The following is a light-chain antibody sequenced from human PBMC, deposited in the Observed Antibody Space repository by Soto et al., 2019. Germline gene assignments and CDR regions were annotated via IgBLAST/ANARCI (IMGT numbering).Light chain of an antibody. CDR3: QQYYSTPPLT. CDR2: WAS. J-gene: IGKJ2*01. V-gene: IGKV4-1*01. CDR1: QSVLYSSNNKNY. Sequence: DIVMTQSPDSLAVSLGERATINCKSSQSVLYSSNNKNYLAWYQQKPGQPPKLLIYWASTRESGVPDRFSGSGSGTDFTLTISSLQAEDVAVYYCQQYYSTPPLTCGQGNKLEIK.